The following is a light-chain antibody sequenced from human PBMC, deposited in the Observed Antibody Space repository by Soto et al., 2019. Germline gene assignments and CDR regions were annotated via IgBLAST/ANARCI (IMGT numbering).Light chain of an antibody. CDR3: QQFSTYLLT. J-gene: IGKJ4*01. CDR1: QGISSA. V-gene: IGKV1-13*02. Sequence: AIQLTQSPSSLSAPVGDRVTITCRASQGISSALAWYQQKPGKAPKLLIFDASKLESGVPSRCSGSGSGTDFTLTISSLQPEDSATYYCQQFSTYLLTFGGGTKVEIK. CDR2: DAS.